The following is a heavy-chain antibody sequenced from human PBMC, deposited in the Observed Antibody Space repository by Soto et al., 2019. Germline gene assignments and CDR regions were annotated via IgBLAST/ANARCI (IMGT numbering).Heavy chain of an antibody. CDR1: GLTSSSYE. D-gene: IGHD2-15*01. CDR3: VRALYGTAGCDIYS. CDR2: ISSSGSTI. V-gene: IGHV3-48*03. J-gene: IGHJ4*02. Sequence: CLRHSCSAAGLTSSSYEMNWVRHAPGKGLEWVSYISSSGSTIYYADSVKGRFTISRDNAKNSLYLQMNSLRAEDTAVYYCVRALYGTAGCDIYSWGLRTLVPVSS.